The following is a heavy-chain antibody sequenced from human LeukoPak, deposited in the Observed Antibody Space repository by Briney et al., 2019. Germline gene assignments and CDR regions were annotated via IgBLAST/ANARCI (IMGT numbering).Heavy chain of an antibody. Sequence: GGSLRLSCAASGFTFSSYSMNWVRQAPGKGLEWVSSISSSSSYIYYADSVKGRFTISRDNAKNSLYLQMNSLRAEDTAVYYCARYCSGGSCYAIDAFDIWGQGIMVTVSS. D-gene: IGHD2-15*01. CDR3: ARYCSGGSCYAIDAFDI. V-gene: IGHV3-21*01. CDR1: GFTFSSYS. J-gene: IGHJ3*02. CDR2: ISSSSSYI.